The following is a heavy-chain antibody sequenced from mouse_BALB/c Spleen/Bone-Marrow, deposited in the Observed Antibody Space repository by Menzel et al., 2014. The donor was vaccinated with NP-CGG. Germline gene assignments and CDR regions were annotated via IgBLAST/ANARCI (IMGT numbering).Heavy chain of an antibody. D-gene: IGHD1-1*01. CDR1: GFNIKDTY. Sequence: VHVKQSGAELVKPGASVKLSCTASGFNIKDTYMHWVKERPEQGLEWIGRIDPANGNTKYDPKFQGKATITADTSSNTAYLQLSSLTSEDTAVYYCVYGRDWYFDVRGAGTTVTVSS. J-gene: IGHJ1*01. V-gene: IGHV14-3*02. CDR2: IDPANGNT. CDR3: VYGRDWYFDV.